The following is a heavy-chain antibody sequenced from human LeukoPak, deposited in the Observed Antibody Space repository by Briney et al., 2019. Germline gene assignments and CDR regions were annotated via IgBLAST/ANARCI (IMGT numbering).Heavy chain of an antibody. V-gene: IGHV4-59*08. D-gene: IGHD3-22*01. J-gene: IGHJ4*02. CDR1: GGSISSYY. CDR3: ARPYYDSSDYYFTS. CDR2: IYYSGST. Sequence: SETLSLTCTVSGGSISSYYWSWIRQPPGKGLEWIGYIYYSGSTNYNPSLKSRVTILVDTSKNQFSLKLSSVTAADTAVYYCARPYYDSSDYYFTSWGQGILVTVSS.